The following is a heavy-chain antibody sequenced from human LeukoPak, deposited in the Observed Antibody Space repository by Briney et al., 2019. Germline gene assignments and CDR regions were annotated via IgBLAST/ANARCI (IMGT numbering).Heavy chain of an antibody. CDR3: AKDPGPSLLRPYFDY. CDR1: GFTFSSYG. V-gene: IGHV3-30*02. D-gene: IGHD2/OR15-2a*01. CDR2: IWYDGSNK. Sequence: PGGSLRLSCAASGFTFSSYGMHWVRQAPGKGLEWVAVIWYDGSNKYYADSVKGRFTISRDNSKNTLYLQMNSLRAEDTAVYYCAKDPGPSLLRPYFDYWGQGTLVTVSS. J-gene: IGHJ4*02.